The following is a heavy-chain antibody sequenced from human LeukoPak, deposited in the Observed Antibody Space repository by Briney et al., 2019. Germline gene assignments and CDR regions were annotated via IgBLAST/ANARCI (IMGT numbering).Heavy chain of an antibody. Sequence: PGGSLRLSCAASGFTFSSYAMSWVRQAPGKGLEWVSAISGSGGSTYYADSVKGRFTISRDNSKNTLYLQMNSLRAEDTAVYYCAKGGPPIVVVVAATPGYFDYWGQGTLVTVSS. D-gene: IGHD2-15*01. CDR1: GFTFSSYA. CDR2: ISGSGGST. J-gene: IGHJ4*02. V-gene: IGHV3-23*01. CDR3: AKGGPPIVVVVAATPGYFDY.